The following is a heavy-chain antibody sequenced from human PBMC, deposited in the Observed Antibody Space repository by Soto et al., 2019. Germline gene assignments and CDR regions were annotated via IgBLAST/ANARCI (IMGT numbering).Heavy chain of an antibody. CDR2: ISWNSGSI. CDR1: GFTFDDYA. Sequence: PGGSLRLSCAASGFTFDDYAMHWVRQAPGKGLEWVPGISWNSGSIGYADSVKGRFTISRDNAKNSLYLQMNSLRAEDTALYYCARDSSGYLDAFDIWGQGTMVTVSS. D-gene: IGHD3-22*01. CDR3: ARDSSGYLDAFDI. V-gene: IGHV3-9*01. J-gene: IGHJ3*02.